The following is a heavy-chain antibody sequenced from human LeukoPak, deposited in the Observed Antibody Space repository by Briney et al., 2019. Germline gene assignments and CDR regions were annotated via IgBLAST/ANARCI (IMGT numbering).Heavy chain of an antibody. CDR2: IMPILGRA. CDR3: ARSDEDCSSTSCYGGGSSSSYGDYYYGMDV. Sequence: SSVNVSCKASGGTFSSYTISGGRQAPGQGLEWMGSIMPILGRANYVQKVQDRVTIPADTSPSTAYMRLRSLRSEDTAVYYCARSDEDCSSTSCYGGGSSSSYGDYYYGMDVWGQGTTVTVSS. J-gene: IGHJ6*02. V-gene: IGHV1-69*02. CDR1: GGTFSSYT. D-gene: IGHD2-2*01.